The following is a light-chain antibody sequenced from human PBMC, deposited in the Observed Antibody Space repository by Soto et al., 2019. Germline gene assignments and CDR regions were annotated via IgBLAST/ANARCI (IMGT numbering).Light chain of an antibody. CDR1: QSLNTR. Sequence: DIHLTQSPSTLSAPVGDRVTLTCRASQSLNTRLAWYQQRPGKAPKLLLYDASTLESGVPSRFSGGGSGTEFTLTINNLQPDDLATYICQQYKSYSTFGRGTKVEIK. V-gene: IGKV1-5*01. CDR2: DAS. CDR3: QQYKSYST. J-gene: IGKJ1*01.